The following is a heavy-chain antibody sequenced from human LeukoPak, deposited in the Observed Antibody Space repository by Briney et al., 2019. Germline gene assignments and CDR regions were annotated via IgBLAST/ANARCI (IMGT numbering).Heavy chain of an antibody. V-gene: IGHV4-59*08. Sequence: SETLSLTCTVSGGSISTYYWSWIRQVPGKGLEWIGHIYYSGTTNYNPSLKTRVNIAVDTSKKQSSLRPTDVTAADTAVYYCARGYYDILSGYYLVFWGQGTLVTVSS. J-gene: IGHJ4*02. D-gene: IGHD3-9*01. CDR3: ARGYYDILSGYYLVF. CDR2: IYYSGTT. CDR1: GGSISTYY.